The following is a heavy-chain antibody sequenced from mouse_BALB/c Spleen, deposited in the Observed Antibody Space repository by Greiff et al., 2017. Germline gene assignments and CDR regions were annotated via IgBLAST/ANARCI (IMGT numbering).Heavy chain of an antibody. J-gene: IGHJ3*01. CDR3: ARPYYYGSDWFAC. CDR1: GFTFSSFG. Sequence: EVKLVESGGGLVQPGGSRKLSCAASGFTFSSFGMHWVRQAPEKGLEWVAYISSGSSTIYYADTVKGRFTISRDNPKNTLFLQMTSLRSEDTAMYYCARPYYYGSDWFACWGQGTLVTVSA. CDR2: ISSGSSTI. D-gene: IGHD1-1*01. V-gene: IGHV5-17*02.